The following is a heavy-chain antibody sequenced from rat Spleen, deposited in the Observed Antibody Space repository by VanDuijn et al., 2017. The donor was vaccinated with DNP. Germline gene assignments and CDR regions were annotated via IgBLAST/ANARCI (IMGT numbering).Heavy chain of an antibody. Sequence: QVQLTESGPGLVQPSETLSLTCTVSGFSLTDYSVYWVRQPSGKGLEWMGRMRYNGDTSYNSALKSRLSISRDTSKSQVFLKMNSPQTEDSAIYFCTREDTMMVVGFLDYWGRGIMVTVSS. CDR3: TREDTMMVVGFLDY. J-gene: IGHJ2*01. V-gene: IGHV2-8*01. CDR1: GFSLTDYS. CDR2: MRYNGDT. D-gene: IGHD1-12*02.